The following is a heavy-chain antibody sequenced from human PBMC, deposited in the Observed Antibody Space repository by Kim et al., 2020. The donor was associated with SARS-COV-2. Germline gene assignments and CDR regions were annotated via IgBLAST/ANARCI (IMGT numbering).Heavy chain of an antibody. J-gene: IGHJ6*02. V-gene: IGHV3-30*04. Sequence: GGSLRLSCAASGFTFSSYAMHWVRQAPGKGLEWVAVISYDGSNKYYADYVKGRFTISRDNSKNTLYLQMNSLRAEDTAVYYCARGDDILTDYYGMDVWG. CDR3: ARGDDILTDYYGMDV. CDR1: GFTFSSYA. CDR2: ISYDGSNK. D-gene: IGHD3-9*01.